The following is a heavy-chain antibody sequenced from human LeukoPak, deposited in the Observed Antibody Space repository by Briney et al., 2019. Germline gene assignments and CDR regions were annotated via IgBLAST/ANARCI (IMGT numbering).Heavy chain of an antibody. V-gene: IGHV3-23*01. CDR3: AKDPNYYYMDV. J-gene: IGHJ6*03. CDR2: ISGGGDDT. Sequence: PGGSLRLSCAASGFTFSSYGMTWVRQAPGKGLEWVSIISGGGDDTYYADSVKGRFTISRDNSKNTLYLQMNSLRAEDTAVYYCAKDPNYYYMDVWGKGTTVTVSS. CDR1: GFTFSSYG.